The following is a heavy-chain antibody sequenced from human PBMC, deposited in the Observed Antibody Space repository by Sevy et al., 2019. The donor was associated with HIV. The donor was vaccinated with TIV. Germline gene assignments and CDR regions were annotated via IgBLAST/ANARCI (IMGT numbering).Heavy chain of an antibody. Sequence: GGSLRLSCTASGFTFGEYAMSWFRQAPGKGLEWVGFIRSKTYGGTTEYAASVKGRFTISRDDSKSIAYLQMNNLKTEDTAMYYCSREGSEGSVAQPDAFDIWGQGTMVTVSS. J-gene: IGHJ3*02. CDR3: SREGSEGSVAQPDAFDI. CDR1: GFTFGEYA. V-gene: IGHV3-49*03. D-gene: IGHD6-19*01. CDR2: IRSKTYGGTT.